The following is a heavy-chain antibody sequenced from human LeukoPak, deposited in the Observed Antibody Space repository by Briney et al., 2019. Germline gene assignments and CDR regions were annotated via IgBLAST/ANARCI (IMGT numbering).Heavy chain of an antibody. Sequence: PGGSLRLSCVGSGFTFSDKWMSWVRQAPGKGPEWVASIKKDGSQKYYVDSVKGRFTISRDNAQNSLYLQMDSLRADDTAVYYCARDRSRMVRGIDALDLWGQGTMVTVSS. J-gene: IGHJ3*01. V-gene: IGHV3-7*03. CDR1: GFTFSDKW. CDR2: IKKDGSQK. D-gene: IGHD3-10*01. CDR3: ARDRSRMVRGIDALDL.